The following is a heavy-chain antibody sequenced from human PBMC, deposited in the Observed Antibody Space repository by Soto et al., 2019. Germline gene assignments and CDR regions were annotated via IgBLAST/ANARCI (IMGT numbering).Heavy chain of an antibody. CDR1: GGSMSKFY. J-gene: IGHJ5*02. CDR2: VYATGTS. CDR3: VRDGSKTLRDCFDP. V-gene: IGHV4-4*07. Sequence: SETLSLTCSVSGGSMSKFYWSWIRKTAGKGLEWMGRVYATGTSDYDPSLRSRIAMSVDISKKTFSLRLRSVTAADTGVYYCVRDGSKTLRDCFDPWGQGILVTVSS. D-gene: IGHD4-17*01.